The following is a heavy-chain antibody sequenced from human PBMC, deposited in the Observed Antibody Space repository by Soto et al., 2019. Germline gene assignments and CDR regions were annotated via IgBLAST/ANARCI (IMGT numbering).Heavy chain of an antibody. CDR1: SGSISSGDYL. CDR3: ATSPPGGWDPYYFDS. Sequence: SETLSLTCNVSSGSISSGDYLWIWIRQPPGKGLEWIGYIYYSGSTNYNPSLKSRVTISVDTSKNQFSLKLSSVTAADTAVYYCATSPPGGWDPYYFDSWGQGTLVTVSS. CDR2: IYYSGST. V-gene: IGHV4-61*08. J-gene: IGHJ4*02. D-gene: IGHD6-19*01.